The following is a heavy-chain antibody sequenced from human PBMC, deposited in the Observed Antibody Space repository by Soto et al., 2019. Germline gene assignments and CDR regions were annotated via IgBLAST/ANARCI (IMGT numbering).Heavy chain of an antibody. D-gene: IGHD6-6*01. CDR1: GYRFTSYW. V-gene: IGHV5-51*01. J-gene: IGHJ6*02. CDR2: IHPRHSDT. CDR3: ARQGSSVGYYYSGMDV. Sequence: PGEALKISCEGSGYRFTSYWSGWVRQMPGKGLVWMEIIHPRHSDTSNPPSFQRQLTISADKPISTAYLQWHSLKASDTAMYYWARQGSSVGYYYSGMDVWGQGTTVTVSS.